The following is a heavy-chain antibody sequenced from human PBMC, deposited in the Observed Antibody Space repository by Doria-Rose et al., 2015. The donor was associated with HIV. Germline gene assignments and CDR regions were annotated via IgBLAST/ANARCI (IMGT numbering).Heavy chain of an antibody. D-gene: IGHD6-19*01. CDR2: MYPSGATA. Sequence: EWLGIMYPSGATASYAQRFQGRVTMTSDTSTSTVYMELTSLTSDDTAVYYCARDWDSCGWPFWGQGTMVTVSS. V-gene: IGHV1-46*01. J-gene: IGHJ3*01. CDR3: ARDWDSCGWPF.